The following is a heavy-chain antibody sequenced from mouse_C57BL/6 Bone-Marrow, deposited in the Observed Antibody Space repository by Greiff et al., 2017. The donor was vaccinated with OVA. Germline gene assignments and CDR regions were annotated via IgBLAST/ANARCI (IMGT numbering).Heavy chain of an antibody. CDR1: GYTFTSYW. V-gene: IGHV1-64*01. CDR3: ARKIYYGYAWFAY. J-gene: IGHJ3*01. Sequence: QVQLQQPGAELVKPGASVKLSCKASGYTFTSYWMHWVKQRPGQGLEWIGMIHPNSGSTNYNEKFKSKATLTVDKSSSTAYRQLSSLTSEDSAVYYCARKIYYGYAWFAYWGQGTLVTVSA. D-gene: IGHD2-2*01. CDR2: IHPNSGST.